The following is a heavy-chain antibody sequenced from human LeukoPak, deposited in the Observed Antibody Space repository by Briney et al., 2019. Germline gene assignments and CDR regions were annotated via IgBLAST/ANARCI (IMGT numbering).Heavy chain of an antibody. CDR2: VYVDDNM. J-gene: IGHJ5*02. CDR3: AHSSASGDP. Sequence: CGPTLAKPTHTLTLTCTFSRFSLSTSGVGVGWIRQPPGKALEWFALVYVDDNMRYSPSLYSRLTITKDTSKSQVVLTMTNMDTVDTATYYWAHSSASGDPWGQGTLVTVSS. CDR1: RFSLSTSGVG. V-gene: IGHV2-5*02. D-gene: IGHD3-10*01.